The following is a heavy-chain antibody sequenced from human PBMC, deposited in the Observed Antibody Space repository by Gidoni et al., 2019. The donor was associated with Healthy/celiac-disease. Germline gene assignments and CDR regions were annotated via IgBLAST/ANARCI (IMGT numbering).Heavy chain of an antibody. Sequence: QVQLVQSGAEVKKPGASVTVSCKASGYTFTGYYMHWVRQAPGQGFEWMGWINPNSGGTNYAQKFQGWVTMTRDTSISTAYMELSRLRSDDTAVYYCARDSGVGATPLPYYWGQGTLVTVSS. D-gene: IGHD1-26*01. CDR3: ARDSGVGATPLPYY. V-gene: IGHV1-2*04. J-gene: IGHJ4*02. CDR2: INPNSGGT. CDR1: GYTFTGYY.